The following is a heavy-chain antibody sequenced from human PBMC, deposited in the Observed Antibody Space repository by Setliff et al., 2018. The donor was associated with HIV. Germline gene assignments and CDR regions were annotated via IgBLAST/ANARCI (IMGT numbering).Heavy chain of an antibody. Sequence: ASVKVSCKASGYSFTGYHMHWVRQAPGQGLEWMGRINPNSGGTNHAQKFQGRVTMTRDMSISTAYMELSGLTSEDTAVYYCTTDDRYASPAGYWGQGTLVTVSS. CDR3: TTDDRYASPAGY. J-gene: IGHJ1*01. CDR1: GYSFTGYH. D-gene: IGHD2-2*01. V-gene: IGHV1-2*06. CDR2: INPNSGGT.